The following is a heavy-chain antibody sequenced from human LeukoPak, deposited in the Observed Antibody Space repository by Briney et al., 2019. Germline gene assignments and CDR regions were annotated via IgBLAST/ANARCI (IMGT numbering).Heavy chain of an antibody. CDR1: GFTFSSYG. CDR2: ISYDGSNK. J-gene: IGHJ4*02. V-gene: IGHV3-30*18. Sequence: QPGGSLRLSCAASGFTFSSYGMHWVRQAPGKGPEWVAVISYDGSNKYYADSVKGRFTISRDNSKNTLYLQMNSLRAEDTAVYYCAKDSRDGYNPGLDYWGQGTLVTVSS. CDR3: AKDSRDGYNPGLDY. D-gene: IGHD5-24*01.